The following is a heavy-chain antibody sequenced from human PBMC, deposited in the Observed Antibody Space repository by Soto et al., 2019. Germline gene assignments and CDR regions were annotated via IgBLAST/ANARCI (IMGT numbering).Heavy chain of an antibody. D-gene: IGHD6-6*01. CDR1: GYTFTSYG. J-gene: IGHJ6*02. CDR2: ISAYNGNT. V-gene: IGHV1-18*04. CDR3: ARGWWQLVSFNYYGMDV. Sequence: QVQLVQSGAEVKKPGASVKVSCKASGYTFTSYGISWVRQAPGQGLEWMGWISAYNGNTNYAQKPQGRVTMTTDTSTSTAYMELRSLRSDDTAVYYCARGWWQLVSFNYYGMDVWGQGTTVTVSS.